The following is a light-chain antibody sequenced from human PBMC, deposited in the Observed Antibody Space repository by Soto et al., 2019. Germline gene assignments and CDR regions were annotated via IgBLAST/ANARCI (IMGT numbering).Light chain of an antibody. Sequence: IVLTQSPGTLSLSPGERATLSCGASQSVTNNFLAWYQQKHGQAPRVLIYGASSRATGVPDRFSGSGSGTDFTLTISRLEPGDFAVYYCQQYGTPLFTFGPGTKVDIK. CDR2: GAS. CDR3: QQYGTPLFT. J-gene: IGKJ3*01. CDR1: QSVTNNF. V-gene: IGKV3-20*01.